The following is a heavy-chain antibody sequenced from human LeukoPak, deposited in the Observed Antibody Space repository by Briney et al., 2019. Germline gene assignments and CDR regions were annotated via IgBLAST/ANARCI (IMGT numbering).Heavy chain of an antibody. V-gene: IGHV1-24*01. CDR2: FDPEDGET. J-gene: IGHJ4*02. D-gene: IGHD2-2*01. CDR1: GYTLTELS. Sequence: ASVKVSCKVSGYTLTELSMHWVRQAPGKGLEGMGGFDPEDGETIYAQKFQGRVTMTEDTSTDTAYMELSSLRSEDTAVYYCATGPVRCSSTSCYAIFDYWGQGTLVTVSS. CDR3: ATGPVRCSSTSCYAIFDY.